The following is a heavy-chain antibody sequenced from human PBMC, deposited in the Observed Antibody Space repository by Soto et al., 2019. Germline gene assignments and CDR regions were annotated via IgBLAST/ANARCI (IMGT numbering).Heavy chain of an antibody. V-gene: IGHV3-30*18. Sequence: QVQLVGSGGGVVQPRRSLRLSCAASGFSFRSYGMHWVRQAPGKGLEWVAVISYDGSNKYYADSVKGRFTISRDNSKNTLYLQMNSMRAEDTAVYYCAKERAAGVVPAAVDYWGQGTLVTVSS. CDR1: GFSFRSYG. D-gene: IGHD2-2*01. J-gene: IGHJ4*02. CDR2: ISYDGSNK. CDR3: AKERAAGVVPAAVDY.